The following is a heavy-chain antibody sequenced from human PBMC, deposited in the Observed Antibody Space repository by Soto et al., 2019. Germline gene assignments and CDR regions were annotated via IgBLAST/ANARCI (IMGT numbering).Heavy chain of an antibody. CDR2: ITPTLNIA. V-gene: IGHV1-69*01. Sequence: QLQLVQSGAEVREPGSSVKVSCKASGGTFSSYTVIWVRQAPGQGLEWMGGITPTLNIAKYAEKFQGRVTITAEESTSTVNMHLSSLRSADTDAYFCARGYYSGSNPSAFDYWGQGTLVAVSS. D-gene: IGHD1-26*01. J-gene: IGHJ4*02. CDR1: GGTFSSYT. CDR3: ARGYYSGSNPSAFDY.